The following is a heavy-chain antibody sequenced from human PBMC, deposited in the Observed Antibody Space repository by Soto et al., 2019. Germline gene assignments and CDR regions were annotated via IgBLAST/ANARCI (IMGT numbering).Heavy chain of an antibody. Sequence: QVQLMESGGGVVQSGRSLRLSCAASGFTFSSFVMHWVRQAPGKGLEWVAMISHDGSNKNYAASVKGRFTISRDNSKNTLYLQMNSLRPEDTAKYYCARDVMTSVTEDYWGQGTLVTVSS. V-gene: IGHV3-30-3*01. J-gene: IGHJ4*02. D-gene: IGHD4-17*01. CDR2: ISHDGSNK. CDR1: GFTFSSFV. CDR3: ARDVMTSVTEDY.